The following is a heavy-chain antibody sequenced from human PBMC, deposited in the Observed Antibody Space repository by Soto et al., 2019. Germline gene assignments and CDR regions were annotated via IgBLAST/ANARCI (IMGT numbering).Heavy chain of an antibody. CDR3: ARAVWGSYRSGPFDY. V-gene: IGHV4-30-4*01. D-gene: IGHD3-16*02. CDR1: CGSISSGDYY. J-gene: IGHJ4*02. CDR2: TYYSGSA. Sequence: PSETLSLTCTVSCGSISSGDYYWSWIRQPPGKGLEWIGYTYYSGSAYYNPSLKSRVTISVDTSKNQFSLKLSSVTAADTAVYYCARAVWGSYRSGPFDYWGQGTLVTVSS.